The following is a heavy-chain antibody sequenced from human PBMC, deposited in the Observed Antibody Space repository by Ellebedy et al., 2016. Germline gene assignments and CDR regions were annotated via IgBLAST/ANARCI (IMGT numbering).Heavy chain of an antibody. J-gene: IGHJ6*02. V-gene: IGHV1-3*01. Sequence: ASVKVSCKASGYTFTSYAMHWVRQAPGQRLEWMGWINAGNGNTKYSQKFQGRVTITRDTSASTAYMELSSLRSEDTAVYYCARSTPKAGSGSYYKGDYYYGMDVWGQGTTVTVSS. CDR2: INAGNGNT. CDR1: GYTFTSYA. D-gene: IGHD3-10*01. CDR3: ARSTPKAGSGSYYKGDYYYGMDV.